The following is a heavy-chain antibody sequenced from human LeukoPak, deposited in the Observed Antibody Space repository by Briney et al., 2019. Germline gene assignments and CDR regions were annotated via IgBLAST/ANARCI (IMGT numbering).Heavy chain of an antibody. CDR2: ISAYNGKT. V-gene: IGHV1-18*01. D-gene: IGHD5-18*01. J-gene: IGHJ4*02. Sequence: ASVKVSCKASDYTFTNYGISWVRQAPGQGLEWMGWISAYNGKTNYAQKLQGRVTMTADTSTSTVYMDLRSLRSDDTAMYYCARVNGYSYGYEGYFDYWGQGTLVTVSS. CDR1: DYTFTNYG. CDR3: ARVNGYSYGYEGYFDY.